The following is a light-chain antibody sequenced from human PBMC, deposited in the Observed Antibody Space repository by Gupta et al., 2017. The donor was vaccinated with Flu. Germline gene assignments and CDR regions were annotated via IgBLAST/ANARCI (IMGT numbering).Light chain of an antibody. Sequence: DIVMTQSPDSLAVSLGERATISCKSSQSVLYSFNNKYNLAWYQQRPGQPPRLLIYWASTRHSGVPDRFSGSGSGTDFTLAIGSLQAEDVAVYYCQQYSAIPFTFGPGTKVDLK. CDR1: QSVLYSFNNKYN. J-gene: IGKJ3*01. CDR3: QQYSAIPFT. CDR2: WAS. V-gene: IGKV4-1*01.